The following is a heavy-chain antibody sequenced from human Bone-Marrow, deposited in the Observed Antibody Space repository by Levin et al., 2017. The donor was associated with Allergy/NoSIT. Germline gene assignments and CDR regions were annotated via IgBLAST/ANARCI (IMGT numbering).Heavy chain of an antibody. V-gene: IGHV3-49*03. J-gene: IGHJ4*02. CDR3: TSGYCSGGSCLLGWIDY. CDR2: IRSKAYGGTT. CDR1: GFTFGDYA. D-gene: IGHD2-15*01. Sequence: RTGGSLRLSCTASGFTFGDYAMSWFRQAPGKGLEWVGFIRSKAYGGTTEYAASVKGRFTISRDDSKSIAYLQMNSLKTEDTAVYYCTSGYCSGGSCLLGWIDYWGQGTLVTVS.